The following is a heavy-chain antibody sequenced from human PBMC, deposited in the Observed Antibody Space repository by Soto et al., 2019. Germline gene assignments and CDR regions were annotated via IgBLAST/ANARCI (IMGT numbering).Heavy chain of an antibody. V-gene: IGHV1-69*13. CDR1: GGTFSSYA. Sequence: SVKVSWKASGGTFSSYAISWVRQAPGQGLEWMGGIIPIFGTANYAQKFQGRVTITADESTSTAYMGLSGLRSEDTAVYYCARVRGRQWLVGWYFDYWGQGTLVTVS. J-gene: IGHJ4*02. D-gene: IGHD6-19*01. CDR2: IIPIFGTA. CDR3: ARVRGRQWLVGWYFDY.